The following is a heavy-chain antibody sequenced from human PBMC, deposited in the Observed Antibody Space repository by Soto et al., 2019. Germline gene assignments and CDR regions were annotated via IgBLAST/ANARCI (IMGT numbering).Heavy chain of an antibody. CDR3: ARHGYDFWSGYTFDP. CDR2: IYYSGST. Sequence: SETLSLTCTVSGGSISSSSYYWGWIRQPPGKGLEWIGSIYYSGSTYYNPSLKSRVTISVDTSKNQFSLKLSSVTAADTAVYYCARHGYDFWSGYTFDPWGQGTLVTVSS. V-gene: IGHV4-39*01. D-gene: IGHD3-3*01. J-gene: IGHJ5*02. CDR1: GGSISSSSYY.